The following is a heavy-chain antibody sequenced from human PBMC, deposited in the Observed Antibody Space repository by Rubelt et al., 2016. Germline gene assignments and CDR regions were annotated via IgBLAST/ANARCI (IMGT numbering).Heavy chain of an antibody. CDR1: SGSINSNNW. J-gene: IGHJ4*02. V-gene: IGHV4-4*01. CDR2: INHIGST. Sequence: QVQLQESGPGLVKPSGTLSLNCAVSSGSINSNNWWSWVRQSPEKGLEWIGEINHIGSTNHNPSITSRVTISVDTSKNQFSLKLTSVTAADTAVYCCARGGKYSYDSWFDYWGQGTLVTVSS. D-gene: IGHD5-18*01. CDR3: ARGGKYSYDSWFDY.